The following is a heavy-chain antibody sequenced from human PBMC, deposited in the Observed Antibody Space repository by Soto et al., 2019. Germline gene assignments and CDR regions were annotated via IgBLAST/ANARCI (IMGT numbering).Heavy chain of an antibody. V-gene: IGHV1-18*01. CDR3: AIRTGQLPYYFDY. CDR1: GYTFTSYG. J-gene: IGHJ4*02. D-gene: IGHD6-6*01. Sequence: ASVKVSCKASGYTFTSYGLSWMRQAPGQGLEWLGWITVYNGKTNYAQKLQGRVTMTTDTSTSTAYLELRSLRYDDTALYYCAIRTGQLPYYFDYWGQGTLVTVS. CDR2: ITVYNGKT.